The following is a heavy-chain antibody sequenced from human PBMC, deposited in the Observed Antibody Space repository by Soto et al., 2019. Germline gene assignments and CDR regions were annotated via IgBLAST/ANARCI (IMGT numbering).Heavy chain of an antibody. V-gene: IGHV4-39*01. CDR2: IYYSGST. D-gene: IGHD3-9*01. Sequence: PSETLSLTCTVSGGSISSSSYYWGWIRQPPGKGLEWIGSIYYSGSTYYNPSLKSRVTISVDTSKNQFSLKLSSVTAADTAVYYCARRTQGDILTGHYYSDYWGQGTLVTVSS. J-gene: IGHJ4*02. CDR3: ARRTQGDILTGHYYSDY. CDR1: GGSISSSSYY.